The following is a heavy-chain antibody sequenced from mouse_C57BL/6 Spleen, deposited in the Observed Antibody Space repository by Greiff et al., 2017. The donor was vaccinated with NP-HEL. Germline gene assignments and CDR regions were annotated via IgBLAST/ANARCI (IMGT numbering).Heavy chain of an antibody. CDR1: GYTFTEYT. CDR3: ARHEDVYYGNYEAWFAY. CDR2: FYPGSGSI. J-gene: IGHJ3*01. Sequence: VKLQESGAELVKPGASVKLSCKASGYTFTEYTIHWVKQRSGQGLEWIGWFYPGSGSIKYNEKFKDKATLTADKSSSTVYMELSRLTSEDSAVYFCARHEDVYYGNYEAWFAYWGQGTLVTVSA. D-gene: IGHD2-1*01. V-gene: IGHV1-62-2*01.